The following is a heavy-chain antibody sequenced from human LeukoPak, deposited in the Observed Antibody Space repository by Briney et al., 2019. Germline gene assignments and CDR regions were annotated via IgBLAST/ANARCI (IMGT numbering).Heavy chain of an antibody. CDR2: ISYDGSNK. J-gene: IGHJ6*02. Sequence: GGSLRLSCAASGFTFSSYGMHWVRQAPGKGLEWVAVISYDGSNKYYADSVKGRFTISRDNSKNTLYLQMNSLRAEDTAVYYCARDRGGDIHYGMDVWGQGTTVTVSS. CDR1: GFTFSSYG. D-gene: IGHD3-16*01. V-gene: IGHV3-30*03. CDR3: ARDRGGDIHYGMDV.